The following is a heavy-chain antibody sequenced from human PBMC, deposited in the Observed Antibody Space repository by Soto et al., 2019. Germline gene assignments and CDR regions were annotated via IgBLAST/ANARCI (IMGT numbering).Heavy chain of an antibody. D-gene: IGHD5-18*01. CDR2: IFYSGST. V-gene: IGHV4-59*01. J-gene: IGHJ4*01. Sequence: SETLSLTCTVSGDSIRDYYWSWIRQPPGRGLEYIGYIFYSGSTNYNPSLKSRVAISVDTSRNQFALKLRSVTAADTATYYCARLKRGYSYGSIIDFWGRGTLVTVSS. CDR1: GDSIRDYY. CDR3: ARLKRGYSYGSIIDF.